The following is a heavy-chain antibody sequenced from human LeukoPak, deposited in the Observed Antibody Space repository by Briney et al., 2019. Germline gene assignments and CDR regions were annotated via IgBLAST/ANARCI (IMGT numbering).Heavy chain of an antibody. Sequence: SETLSLTCTVSGGSISSYYWSWIRQPPGKGLEWIRYIYYSGSTNYNPSLKSRVTISVDTSKNQFSLKLSSVTAADTAVYYCARAYYYDSSGYFLYYYYYYMDVWGKGTTVTVSS. V-gene: IGHV4-59*01. CDR3: ARAYYYDSSGYFLYYYYYYMDV. D-gene: IGHD3-22*01. CDR1: GGSISSYY. CDR2: IYYSGST. J-gene: IGHJ6*03.